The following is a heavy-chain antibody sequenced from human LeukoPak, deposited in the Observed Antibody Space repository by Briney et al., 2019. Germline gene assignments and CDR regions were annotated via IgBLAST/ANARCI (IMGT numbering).Heavy chain of an antibody. CDR2: IIPIFGTA. V-gene: IGHV1-69*05. Sequence: SVKVSCKASGGTFSSYAISWVRQAPGQGLEWMGRIIPIFGTANYAQKFQGRVTVTTDESTSTAYMELSSLRSEDTAVYYCARDRGYCSGGSCYLADYWGQGTLVTVSS. J-gene: IGHJ4*02. D-gene: IGHD2-15*01. CDR3: ARDRGYCSGGSCYLADY. CDR1: GGTFSSYA.